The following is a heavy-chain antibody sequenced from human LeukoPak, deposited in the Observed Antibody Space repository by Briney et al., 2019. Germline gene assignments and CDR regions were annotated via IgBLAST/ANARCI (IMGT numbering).Heavy chain of an antibody. J-gene: IGHJ4*02. Sequence: PGGSLRLSCAASGFSFSDYYMSWIRQAPGKGLEWVSYMSNSGGTIYYADSVKGRFSISRDNTKNSLYLQMNSLRVEDTAVYYCASVLWFGGIFFDYWGQGIKVTVSS. D-gene: IGHD3-10*01. V-gene: IGHV3-11*01. CDR1: GFSFSDYY. CDR3: ASVLWFGGIFFDY. CDR2: MSNSGGTI.